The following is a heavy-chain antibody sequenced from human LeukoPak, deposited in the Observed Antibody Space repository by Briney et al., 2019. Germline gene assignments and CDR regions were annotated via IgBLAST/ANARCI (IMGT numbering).Heavy chain of an antibody. Sequence: GGSLRLSCAASGFTFSSFWMSWVRQAPGTGLEWVANIKQDGSEKYYVDSVRGRFTISRDNAKNSLFLQMNSLRAEDTAVYYCARDRYSGTYLGASDIWGQGTMVTVSS. J-gene: IGHJ3*02. D-gene: IGHD1-26*01. CDR2: IKQDGSEK. CDR1: GFTFSSFW. CDR3: ARDRYSGTYLGASDI. V-gene: IGHV3-7*01.